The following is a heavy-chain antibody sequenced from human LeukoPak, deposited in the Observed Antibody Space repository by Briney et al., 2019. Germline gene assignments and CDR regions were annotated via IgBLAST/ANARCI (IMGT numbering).Heavy chain of an antibody. Sequence: PSETLSLTCTVSGGSISSSSYYWGWIRQPPGKGLEWIGSIYYSGSTYYYPSLKGRVTISVDTSKNQFSLKLSSVTAADTAVYYCARLGTDNWSYYYYYMDVWGKGTTVTVSS. CDR3: ARLGTDNWSYYYYYMDV. CDR2: IYYSGST. J-gene: IGHJ6*03. V-gene: IGHV4-39*01. CDR1: GGSISSSSYY. D-gene: IGHD1-20*01.